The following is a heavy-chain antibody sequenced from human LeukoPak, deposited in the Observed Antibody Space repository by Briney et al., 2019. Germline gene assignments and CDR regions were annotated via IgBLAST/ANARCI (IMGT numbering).Heavy chain of an antibody. CDR1: GGSISSSSYY. D-gene: IGHD3-22*01. Sequence: SKTLSLTCTVSGGSISSSSYYWGWIRQPPGKGLEWIGSIYYSGSTYYNPSLKSRVTISVDTSKNQFSLKPSSVTAADTAVYYCARSKDYYDSSGFGAFDIWGQGTMVTVSS. V-gene: IGHV4-39*01. J-gene: IGHJ3*02. CDR2: IYYSGST. CDR3: ARSKDYYDSSGFGAFDI.